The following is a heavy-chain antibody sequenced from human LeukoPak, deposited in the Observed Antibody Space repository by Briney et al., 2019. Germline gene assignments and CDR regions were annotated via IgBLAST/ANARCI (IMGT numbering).Heavy chain of an antibody. Sequence: GGSLRLPCAASGFTFSSYWMSWVRQAPGKGLEWVANIKQDGSEKYYVDSVKGRFTISRDNAKNSLYLQMNSLRAEDTAVYYCARVRSTSCYMMDCYYYYGMDVWGQGTTVTVSS. J-gene: IGHJ6*02. CDR2: IKQDGSEK. CDR1: GFTFSSYW. D-gene: IGHD2-2*02. V-gene: IGHV3-7*01. CDR3: ARVRSTSCYMMDCYYYYGMDV.